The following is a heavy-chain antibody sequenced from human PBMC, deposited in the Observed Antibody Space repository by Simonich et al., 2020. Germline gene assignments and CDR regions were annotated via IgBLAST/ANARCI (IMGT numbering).Heavy chain of an antibody. Sequence: QLQLQESGPGLVKPSETLSLTCTVSGGSISSSSYYWGGIRRPPGKGLEWIGSIYYSGSTYSNPPLKGRVTISVDTSKNQFSLKLSSVTAADTAVYYCARWAYSSSYFDYWGQGTLVTVSS. V-gene: IGHV4-39*01. CDR2: IYYSGST. CDR1: GGSISSSSYY. CDR3: ARWAYSSSYFDY. D-gene: IGHD6-6*01. J-gene: IGHJ4*02.